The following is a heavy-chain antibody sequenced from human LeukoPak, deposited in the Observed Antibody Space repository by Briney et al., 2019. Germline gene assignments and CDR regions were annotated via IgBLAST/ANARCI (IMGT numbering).Heavy chain of an antibody. CDR2: INPSGGGSST. Sequence: ASVKVSCKASGYTFTSYGISWVRQAPGQGLEWMAMINPSGGGSSTTYAQKFQGTLTLTRDMSTSTVYMELSSLRSEDTAVYYCARSITIFGVATSGYWGQGTLVTVSS. CDR1: GYTFTSYG. J-gene: IGHJ4*02. CDR3: ARSITIFGVATSGY. D-gene: IGHD3-3*01. V-gene: IGHV1-46*01.